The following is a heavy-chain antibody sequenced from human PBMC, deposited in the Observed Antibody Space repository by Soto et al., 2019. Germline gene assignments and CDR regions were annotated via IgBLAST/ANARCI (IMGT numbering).Heavy chain of an antibody. CDR2: IYHSGST. V-gene: IGHV4-30-2*01. CDR1: FGSFSGYY. CDR3: HARGPLPTAGNGEYYYYGMEV. D-gene: IGHD1-26*01. J-gene: IGHJ6*02. Sequence: TLSLTCTFYFGSFSGYYLGLILDAPGKVLELIGYIYHSGSTYYNPSLKSRVTISVDRSKNQFSLKLSSVTAADTAVYYCHARGPLPTAGNGEYYYYGMEVWGQGTTVTVSS.